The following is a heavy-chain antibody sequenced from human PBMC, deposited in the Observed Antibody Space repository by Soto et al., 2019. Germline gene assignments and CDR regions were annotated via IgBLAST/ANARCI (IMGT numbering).Heavy chain of an antibody. CDR3: AIDMQTGGIPYDY. CDR2: ISAYNGNT. V-gene: IGHV1-18*01. CDR1: GYTFTSYG. J-gene: IGHJ4*02. D-gene: IGHD7-27*01. Sequence: ASVKVSCKASGYTFTSYGISWVRQPPGQGLEWMGWISAYNGNTNDAQKLQGSVTMTTDTSTTTADMELRRLRSDDTALYYCAIDMQTGGIPYDYWGKGTLVTDSS.